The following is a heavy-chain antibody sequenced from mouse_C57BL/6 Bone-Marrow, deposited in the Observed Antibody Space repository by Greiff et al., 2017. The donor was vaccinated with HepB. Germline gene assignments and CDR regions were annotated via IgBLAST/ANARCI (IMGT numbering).Heavy chain of an antibody. CDR3: ARLGTTGVHWYFDV. CDR2: IYPGDGDT. J-gene: IGHJ1*03. V-gene: IGHV1-80*01. Sequence: VQLQESGAELVKPGASVKLSCKASGYAFSSYWMNWVKQRPGKGLEWIGQIYPGDGDTNYNGKFKGKATLTADKSSSTAYMQLSSLTSEDSAVYFCARLGTTGVHWYFDVWGTGTTVTVSS. D-gene: IGHD1-1*01. CDR1: GYAFSSYW.